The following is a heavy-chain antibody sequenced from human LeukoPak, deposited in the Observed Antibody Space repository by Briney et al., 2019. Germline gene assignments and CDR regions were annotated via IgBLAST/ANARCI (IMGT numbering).Heavy chain of an antibody. Sequence: GASVKVSCKASGYTFTSYGSSWVRQAPGQGLEWMGWISAYNGNTNYAQKLQGRVTMTTDTSTSTAYMELRSLRSDDTAVYYCARGITMVRGVTPYNWFDPWGQGTLVTVSS. CDR3: ARGITMVRGVTPYNWFDP. CDR2: ISAYNGNT. CDR1: GYTFTSYG. V-gene: IGHV1-18*01. J-gene: IGHJ5*02. D-gene: IGHD3-10*01.